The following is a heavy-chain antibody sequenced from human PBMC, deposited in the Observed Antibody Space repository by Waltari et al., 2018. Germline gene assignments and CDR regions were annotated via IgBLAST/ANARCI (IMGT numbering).Heavy chain of an antibody. CDR1: GFSFNAST. V-gene: IGHV3-21*06. J-gene: IGHJ6*03. CDR2: IGRSSTYT. Sequence: EVQLVESGGGLVKPGGSLRLSCAASGFSFNASTMNRVRQTPEKGLEWVSSIGRSSTYTYYADSVKGRFTISRDNAANSLYLGMNALRPEDTAVYYCASHLEDFYYYMDVWGKGTTVTVSS. CDR3: ASHLEDFYYYMDV.